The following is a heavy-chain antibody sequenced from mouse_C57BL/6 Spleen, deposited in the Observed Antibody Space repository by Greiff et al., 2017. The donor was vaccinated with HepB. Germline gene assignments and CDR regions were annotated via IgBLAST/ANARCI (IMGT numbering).Heavy chain of an antibody. J-gene: IGHJ2*01. V-gene: IGHV1-50*01. CDR1: GYTFTSYW. CDR3: ASNDGNEYYFDY. CDR2: IDPSDSYT. D-gene: IGHD2-1*01. Sequence: QVQLQQPGAELVKPGASVKLSCKASGYTFTSYWMQWVKQRPGQGLEWIGEIDPSDSYTNYNQKFKGKATLTVDTSSSTAYMQLSSLTSEDSAVYYCASNDGNEYYFDYWGQGTTLTVSS.